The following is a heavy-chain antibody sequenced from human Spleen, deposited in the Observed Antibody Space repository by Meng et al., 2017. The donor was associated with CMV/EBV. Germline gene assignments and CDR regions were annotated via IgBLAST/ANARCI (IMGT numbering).Heavy chain of an antibody. CDR3: ARDSPGGYGYFDS. CDR2: IHYSGTT. V-gene: IGHV4-30-4*01. J-gene: IGHJ4*02. CDR1: DGFTTSDDYY. D-gene: IGHD5-12*01. Sequence: QSQLQVSAPGLVKPSHTLSLTCTVSDGFTTSDDYYWSWIRQPPGKGLEWIGYIHYSGTTYYNPSLKSRIAISLDTSKNQFSLNLNSVTAADAAVYYCARDSPGGYGYFDSWGQGTLVTVSS.